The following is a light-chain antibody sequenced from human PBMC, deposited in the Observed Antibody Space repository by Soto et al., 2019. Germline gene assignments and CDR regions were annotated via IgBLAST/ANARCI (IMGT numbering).Light chain of an antibody. CDR3: QQYDNLPLT. CDR1: QDINNY. V-gene: IGKV1-33*01. J-gene: IGKJ4*01. Sequence: DIQMTQSPSSLSASVGDRVTITCQASQDINNYLNWYQQKSGKAPKLLIYDASDLETGVPSRFSGSGSGTDFTFTISSLQPEDIPTYYCQQYDNLPLTFGGGPKVDIK. CDR2: DAS.